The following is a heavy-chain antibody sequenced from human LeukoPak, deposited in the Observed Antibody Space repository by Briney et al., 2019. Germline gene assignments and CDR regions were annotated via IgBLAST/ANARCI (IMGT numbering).Heavy chain of an antibody. V-gene: IGHV4-39*07. Sequence: SETLSLTCTVSGGSVSDTDYYCGWIRQPPGKGLEWIGSISYGGSAFYNPSLKSRVTLSLHTSQNQFSLKLSSVTAADTAVYYCARGDDYYDSSGYYDYWGQGTLVTVSS. CDR2: ISYGGSA. J-gene: IGHJ4*02. CDR1: GGSVSDTDYY. CDR3: ARGDDYYDSSGYYDY. D-gene: IGHD3-22*01.